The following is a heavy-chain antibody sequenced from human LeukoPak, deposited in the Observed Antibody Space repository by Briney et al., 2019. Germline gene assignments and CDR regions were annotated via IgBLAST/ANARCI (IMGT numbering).Heavy chain of an antibody. J-gene: IGHJ6*03. CDR1: GFTFSSYA. CDR2: ISGSGGST. Sequence: GGSLRLSCAASGFTFSSYAMSWVRQAPGKGLEWASAISGSGGSTYYADSVKGRFTISRDNSKNTLYLQMNSLRAEDTAVYYCVVAANPDYYYYYYMDVWGKGTTVTVSS. V-gene: IGHV3-23*01. CDR3: VVAANPDYYYYYYMDV. D-gene: IGHD2-15*01.